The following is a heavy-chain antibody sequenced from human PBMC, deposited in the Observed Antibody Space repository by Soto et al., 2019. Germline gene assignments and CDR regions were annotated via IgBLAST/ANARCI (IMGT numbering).Heavy chain of an antibody. J-gene: IGHJ4*02. D-gene: IGHD1-7*01. V-gene: IGHV1-69*12. CDR3: ARSGRYNWNYVAFY. CDR1: GGTFSSYA. Sequence: QVQLVQSGAEVKKPGSSVKVSCKASGGTFSSYAISWVRQAPGQGLEWMGGIIPIFGTANYAQKFQGRVTITADESTSTAYRELSSLRSEDTAVYYCARSGRYNWNYVAFYWGQGTLVTVSS. CDR2: IIPIFGTA.